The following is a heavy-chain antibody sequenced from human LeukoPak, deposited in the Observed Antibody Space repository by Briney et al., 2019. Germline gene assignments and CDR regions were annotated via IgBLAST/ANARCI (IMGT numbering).Heavy chain of an antibody. D-gene: IGHD3-10*01. CDR3: ARLYGSGSYYNVDAFDY. J-gene: IGHJ4*02. Sequence: GESLRISCKGPGYSFTSYWISWVRQMPGKGLGWMGRIDPSDSYTNYSPSFQGHVTISADKSISTAYLQWSSLKASDIAMYYCARLYGSGSYYNVDAFDYWGQGTLVTVSS. V-gene: IGHV5-10-1*01. CDR2: IDPSDSYT. CDR1: GYSFTSYW.